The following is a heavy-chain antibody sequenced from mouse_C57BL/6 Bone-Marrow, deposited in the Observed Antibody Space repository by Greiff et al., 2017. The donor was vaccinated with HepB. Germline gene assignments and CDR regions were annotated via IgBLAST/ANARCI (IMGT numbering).Heavy chain of an antibody. CDR2: IYPGDGDT. Sequence: VQLQQSGPELVKPGASVKISCKASGYAFSSSWMNWVKQRPGKGLEWIGRIYPGDGDTNYNGKFKGKATLTADKSSSTAYMQLSSLTSEDAAVYFCATSYGSSYDQAWFAYWGQGTLVTVSA. J-gene: IGHJ3*01. CDR3: ATSYGSSYDQAWFAY. V-gene: IGHV1-82*01. CDR1: GYAFSSSW. D-gene: IGHD1-1*01.